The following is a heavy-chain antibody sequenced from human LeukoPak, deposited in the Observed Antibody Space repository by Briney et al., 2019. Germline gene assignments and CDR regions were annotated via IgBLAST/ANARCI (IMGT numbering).Heavy chain of an antibody. D-gene: IGHD3-9*01. CDR1: GFTFSSYA. V-gene: IGHV3-23*01. CDR2: ISGSGGST. J-gene: IGHJ4*02. CDR3: ARAILTGYSY. Sequence: RAGGSLRLSCAASGFTFSSYAMSWVRQAPGKGLEWVSAISGSGGSTYYADSVKGRFTISRDNAKNSLYLQMNSLRDEDTAVYYCARAILTGYSYWGQGTLVTVSS.